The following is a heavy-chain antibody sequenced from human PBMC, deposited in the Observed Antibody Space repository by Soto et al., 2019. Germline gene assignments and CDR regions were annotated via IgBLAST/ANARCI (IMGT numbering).Heavy chain of an antibody. D-gene: IGHD2-21*02. CDR3: ARQRTTVVTQAYFDH. CDR1: GESISSSSYY. Sequence: SETLPLTCIVSGESISSSSYYWGWIRQPPGKGLEWIGSIYYSGRTYYNPSFKSRVTISIDTSKNQFSLKLSSVTATDTAVYYCARQRTTVVTQAYFDHWGQGALVTVSS. J-gene: IGHJ4*02. V-gene: IGHV4-39*01. CDR2: IYYSGRT.